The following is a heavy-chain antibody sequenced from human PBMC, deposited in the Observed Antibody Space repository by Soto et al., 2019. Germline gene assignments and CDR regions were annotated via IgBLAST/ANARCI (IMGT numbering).Heavy chain of an antibody. CDR2: INPNSGGT. V-gene: IGHV1-2*02. CDR1: GYTFTGYY. J-gene: IGHJ6*02. CDR3: APDMTTVPDYYYGMDV. Sequence: ASVKVSCKASGYTFTGYYMHWVRQAPGQGLEWMGWINPNSGGTNYAQKFQGRVTMTRDTSISTAYMELSRLRAEDTAVYYCAPDMTTVPDYYYGMDVWGQGTTVTVSS. D-gene: IGHD4-4*01.